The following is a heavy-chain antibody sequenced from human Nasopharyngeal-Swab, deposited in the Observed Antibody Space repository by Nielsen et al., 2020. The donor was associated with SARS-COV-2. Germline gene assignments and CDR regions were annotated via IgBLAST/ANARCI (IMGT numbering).Heavy chain of an antibody. Sequence: GESLKISCNASGFSFNNYGMHWVRQAPGKGLEWVAVISYEGSKKFYAASVEGRFTISRDYSKTTLYLQMDSLRTDDTAMYYCAKANVLFWFGQFKNDGFDIWGQGTMVAVSS. CDR1: GFSFNNYG. D-gene: IGHD3-10*01. J-gene: IGHJ3*02. CDR3: AKANVLFWFGQFKNDGFDI. CDR2: ISYEGSKK. V-gene: IGHV3-30*18.